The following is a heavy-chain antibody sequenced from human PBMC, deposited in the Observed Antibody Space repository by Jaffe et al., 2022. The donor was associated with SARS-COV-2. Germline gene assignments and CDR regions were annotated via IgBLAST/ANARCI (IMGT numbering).Heavy chain of an antibody. Sequence: QVQLVQSGAEVKKPGASVKVSCKASGYTFTSYDINWVRQATGQGLEWMGWMNPNSGNTGYAQKFQGRVTMTRNTSISTAYMELSSLRSEDTAVYYCARGSGVLRYFDWLPRLDYFDYWGQGTLVTVSS. J-gene: IGHJ4*02. CDR3: ARGSGVLRYFDWLPRLDYFDY. D-gene: IGHD3-9*01. V-gene: IGHV1-8*01. CDR1: GYTFTSYD. CDR2: MNPNSGNT.